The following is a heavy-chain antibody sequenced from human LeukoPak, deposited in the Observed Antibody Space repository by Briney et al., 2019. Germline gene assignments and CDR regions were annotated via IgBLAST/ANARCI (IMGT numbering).Heavy chain of an antibody. CDR3: ARGRDSYYDILTGYSWFDP. CDR1: GFIFNNYD. CDR2: IGPAGDT. D-gene: IGHD3-9*01. V-gene: IGHV3-13*01. J-gene: IGHJ5*02. Sequence: GGSLRLSCAASGFIFNNYDMHWVRQPTGKGLEWVSAIGPAGDTYYPDSVKGRFTISRENAKNSFYLQMNSLRAGDTAVYYCARGRDSYYDILTGYSWFDPWGQGTLVTVSS.